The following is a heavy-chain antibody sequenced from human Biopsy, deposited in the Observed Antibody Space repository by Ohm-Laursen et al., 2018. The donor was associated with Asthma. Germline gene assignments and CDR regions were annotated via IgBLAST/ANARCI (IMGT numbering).Heavy chain of an antibody. V-gene: IGHV4-31*03. CDR3: ARDLAGHCTSASCYGFDS. J-gene: IGHJ5*01. Sequence: TLSLTCTVSGGSISSGAYFWSWARRHPGKGLEWIGYINYSGTTYYNPSLKSRVTIAVETSKNQFSLTLTSVTAADTALYYCARDLAGHCTSASCYGFDSWGQGAQVTVSS. CDR1: GGSISSGAYF. D-gene: IGHD2-2*01. CDR2: INYSGTT.